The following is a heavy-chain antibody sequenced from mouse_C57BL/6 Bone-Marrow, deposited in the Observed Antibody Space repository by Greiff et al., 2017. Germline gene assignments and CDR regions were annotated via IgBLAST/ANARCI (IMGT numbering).Heavy chain of an antibody. Sequence: EVQLQQSGPELVKPGASVKISCKASGFSFTGYYMYWVQQSHGNILDWIGYIYPYNGVSSYNQKFKGKATLSLDKSSITAYLELRSLTSEDSAVYYCARALLDSSGIYYWGKGTSVTVSS. J-gene: IGHJ4*01. D-gene: IGHD3-2*02. CDR1: GFSFTGYY. CDR2: IYPYNGVS. V-gene: IGHV1-31*01. CDR3: ARALLDSSGIYY.